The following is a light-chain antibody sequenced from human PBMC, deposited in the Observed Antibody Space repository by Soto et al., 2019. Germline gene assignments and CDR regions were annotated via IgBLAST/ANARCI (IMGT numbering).Light chain of an antibody. CDR3: QQYGSSGT. CDR2: GAS. Sequence: LSTSPVTLTQSPAERATLSCRASQSVSNNYLAWYQQKPGQAPRLLIYGASNRATGIPDRFSGSGSGTDFTLTISRLEPEDFAVYYCQQYGSSGTFGQGTKVDIK. CDR1: QSVSNNY. V-gene: IGKV3-20*01. J-gene: IGKJ1*01.